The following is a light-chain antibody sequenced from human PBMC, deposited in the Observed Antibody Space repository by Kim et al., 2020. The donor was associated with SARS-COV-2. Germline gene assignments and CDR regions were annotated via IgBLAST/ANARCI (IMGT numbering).Light chain of an antibody. CDR2: GKD. CDR3: QSRDSRDTVV. CDR1: SLRKYY. J-gene: IGLJ2*01. Sequence: SSELTQDPAVSVALGQTVRITCQGDSLRKYYATWYQQKPRQAPVLVFYGKDKRPSGVPDRISGSTSGNTASLTITVAQAADEAAYYCQSRDSRDTVVFGG. V-gene: IGLV3-19*01.